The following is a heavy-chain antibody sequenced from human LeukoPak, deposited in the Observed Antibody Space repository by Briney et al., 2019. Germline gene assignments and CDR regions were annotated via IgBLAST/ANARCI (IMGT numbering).Heavy chain of an antibody. J-gene: IGHJ4*02. Sequence: PGGSLRLSCAASGFTVSSNYMSWVRQAPGKGLEWVSVIYSGGSTYYADSVKGRFTISRDNSKNTLYLQRNSLRAEDTAVYYCASRRDYSNLYYFDYWGQGTLVTVSS. CDR3: ASRRDYSNLYYFDY. CDR2: IYSGGST. CDR1: GFTVSSNY. D-gene: IGHD4-11*01. V-gene: IGHV3-53*01.